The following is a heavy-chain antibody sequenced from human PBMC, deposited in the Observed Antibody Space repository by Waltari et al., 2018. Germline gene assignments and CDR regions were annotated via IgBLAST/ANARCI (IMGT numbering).Heavy chain of an antibody. CDR3: ARPGGQWLVRDAFDI. J-gene: IGHJ3*02. CDR1: GGSISSSNW. Sequence: QVQLQESGPGLVKPSGTLSLTCAVSGGSISSSNWWSWVRQPPGKGLEWIGEIYHSGSTNYNPSLKSRGTISVDKSKNQFSLKLSSVTAADTAVYYCARPGGQWLVRDAFDIWGQGTMVTVSS. CDR2: IYHSGST. D-gene: IGHD6-19*01. V-gene: IGHV4-4*02.